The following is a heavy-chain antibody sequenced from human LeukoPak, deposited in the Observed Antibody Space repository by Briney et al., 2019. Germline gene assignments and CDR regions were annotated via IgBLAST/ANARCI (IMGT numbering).Heavy chain of an antibody. V-gene: IGHV1-18*01. CDR1: GYTFTSYG. CDR3: ARPPLPWTSGYYQNSAFDI. CDR2: ISAYNGNT. J-gene: IGHJ3*02. Sequence: GASVKVSCKASGYTFTSYGISWVRQAPGQGLEWMGWISAYNGNTNYAQKLQGRVTMTTDTSTSTAYMELRSLRSDDTAVYYCARPPLPWTSGYYQNSAFDIWGQGTMVTVSS. D-gene: IGHD3-22*01.